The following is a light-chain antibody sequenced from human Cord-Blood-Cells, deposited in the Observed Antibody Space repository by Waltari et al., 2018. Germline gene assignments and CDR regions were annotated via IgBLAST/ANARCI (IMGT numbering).Light chain of an antibody. V-gene: IGLV1-47*01. Sequence: QSVLTQPPSASGTPGLRVTISCSGSSSNIGSKYVYWYQQLPGTAPKLLIYRNNPPPSGRRDRFSRSKSGPSASLAISGLRSEDEADDYCAAWDDSLGGPVFGGGTKLTVL. CDR1: SSNIGSKY. CDR2: RNN. J-gene: IGLJ3*02. CDR3: AAWDDSLGGPV.